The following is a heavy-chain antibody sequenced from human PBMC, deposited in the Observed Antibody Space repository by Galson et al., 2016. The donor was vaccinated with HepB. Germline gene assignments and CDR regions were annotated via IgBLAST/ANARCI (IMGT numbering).Heavy chain of an antibody. CDR1: NGSLSTYY. D-gene: IGHD6-13*01. V-gene: IGHV4-34*01. J-gene: IGHJ3*02. Sequence: SETLSLTCSVYNGSLSTYYWSWVRQPPGKGLEWIGEISHSGRVDYNPSLKSRVTISVDTSKNQVSLKMTSVTAADAGVYFCARVTLRSSSWPQSRDAFDIWGQGTMVTVSS. CDR3: ARVTLRSSSWPQSRDAFDI. CDR2: ISHSGRV.